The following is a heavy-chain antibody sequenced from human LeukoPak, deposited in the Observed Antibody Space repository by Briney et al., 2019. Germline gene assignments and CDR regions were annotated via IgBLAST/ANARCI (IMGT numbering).Heavy chain of an antibody. CDR3: AKDIFDITGTTGY. CDR2: IWYDGSNK. V-gene: IGHV3-33*06. J-gene: IGHJ4*02. CDR1: GFTFSSYG. D-gene: IGHD1-7*01. Sequence: GRSLRLSCAASGFTFSSYGMLWVRQAPGKGLEWVAVIWYDGSNKYYADSVKGRFTISRDNSKNTLYLQMNSLRAEDTAVYYCAKDIFDITGTTGYWGQGTLVTVSS.